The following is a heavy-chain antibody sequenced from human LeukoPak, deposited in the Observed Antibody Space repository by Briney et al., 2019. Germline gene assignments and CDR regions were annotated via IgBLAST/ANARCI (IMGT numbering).Heavy chain of an antibody. D-gene: IGHD2-2*01. J-gene: IGHJ4*02. CDR1: GFTVSNNF. V-gene: IGHV3-15*01. CDR3: TTLLSDPNYFDY. CDR2: IKSKTDGGTT. Sequence: PGGSLRLSCAASGFTVSNNFMSWVRQAPGKGLEWVGRIKSKTDGGTTDYAAPVKGRLTISRDDSKNTLYLQMNSLKTEDTAVYYCTTLLSDPNYFDYWGQGTLVTVSS.